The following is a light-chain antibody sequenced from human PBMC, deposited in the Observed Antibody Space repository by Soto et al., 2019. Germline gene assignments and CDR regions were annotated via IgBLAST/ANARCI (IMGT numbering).Light chain of an antibody. CDR1: QSVSSKY. V-gene: IGKV3-20*01. CDR3: QHYGSSPPIT. Sequence: EDVLTQSPGTLSLSPGERATLSCRASQSVSSKYLAWYQKKPGQAPRFLIYGASSRATGIPDRFSGSGSGTDFTLTITRLEPEDFAVYYCQHYGSSPPITFGQGTRLEIK. J-gene: IGKJ5*01. CDR2: GAS.